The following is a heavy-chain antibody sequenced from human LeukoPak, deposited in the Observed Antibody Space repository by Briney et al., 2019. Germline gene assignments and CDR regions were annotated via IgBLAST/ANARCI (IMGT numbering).Heavy chain of an antibody. CDR3: AREEKQGSSWCGYFLH. CDR1: GGTFSSYA. Sequence: SVKVSCKASGGTFSSYAISWVRQAPGQGLDWMGRIVPILDITDYAQKFQGRVTITADKSTSTAYMGLNSLRTEDAAVYYCAREEKQGSSWCGYFLHWGQGTLVTVSS. V-gene: IGHV1-69*04. J-gene: IGHJ1*01. CDR2: IVPILDIT. D-gene: IGHD6-13*01.